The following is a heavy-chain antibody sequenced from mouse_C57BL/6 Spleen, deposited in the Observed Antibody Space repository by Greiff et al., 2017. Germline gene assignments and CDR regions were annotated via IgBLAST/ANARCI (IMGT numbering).Heavy chain of an antibody. CDR1: GYTFTSYW. V-gene: IGHV1-52*01. CDR3: ARELGNY. D-gene: IGHD4-1*01. CDR2: IDPSDSDT. Sequence: VQLQQPGAELVRPGSSVKLSCKASGYTFTSYWMHWVKQRPIQGLEWIGNIDPSDSDTHYNQKFKDKATLTVDKSSSTAYMQLSSLTSEDSAVYYCARELGNYWGQGTTLTVSS. J-gene: IGHJ2*01.